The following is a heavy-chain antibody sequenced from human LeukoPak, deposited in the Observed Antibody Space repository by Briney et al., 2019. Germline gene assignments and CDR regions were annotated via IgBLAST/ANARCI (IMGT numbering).Heavy chain of an antibody. CDR1: GYTFTGYY. D-gene: IGHD4-23*01. J-gene: IGHJ4*02. V-gene: IGHV1-2*02. Sequence: ASVKVSCKASGYTFTGYYMRWVRQAPGQGLEWMGWINPNSGGTNYAQKFQGRVTMTRDTSISTAYMELSRLRSDDTAVYYCARDRDQTTVVTPGGYWGQGTLVTVSS. CDR3: ARDRDQTTVVTPGGY. CDR2: INPNSGGT.